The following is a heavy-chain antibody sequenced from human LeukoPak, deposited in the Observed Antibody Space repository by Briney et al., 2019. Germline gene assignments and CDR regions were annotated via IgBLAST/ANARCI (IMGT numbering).Heavy chain of an antibody. CDR3: ARQTDYDFWSGVGYFDY. CDR1: GYSISSGYY. D-gene: IGHD3-3*01. CDR2: IYHSGST. Sequence: KPSETLSLTCAVSGYSISSGYYWGWIRQPPGKGLEGIGSIYHSGSTYYNPSLKSRVTISVDTSKNQFSLKLSSVTAADTAVYYCARQTDYDFWSGVGYFDYWGQGTLVTVSS. V-gene: IGHV4-38-2*01. J-gene: IGHJ4*02.